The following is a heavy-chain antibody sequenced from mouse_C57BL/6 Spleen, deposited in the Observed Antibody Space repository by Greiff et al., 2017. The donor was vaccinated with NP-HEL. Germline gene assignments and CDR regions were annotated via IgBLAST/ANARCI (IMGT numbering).Heavy chain of an antibody. V-gene: IGHV7-3*01. J-gene: IGHJ4*01. Sequence: EVKLVESGGGLVQPGGSLSLSCAASGFTFTDYYMSWVRQPPGKALEWLGFIRNKANGYTPEYSASVKGRFTISRDNSQSIRYLQMNALRAEDSATYYCASYIPSPSYFSNYGAMDYWGQGTSVTVSS. CDR1: GFTFTDYY. D-gene: IGHD2-5*01. CDR2: IRNKANGYTP. CDR3: ASYIPSPSYFSNYGAMDY.